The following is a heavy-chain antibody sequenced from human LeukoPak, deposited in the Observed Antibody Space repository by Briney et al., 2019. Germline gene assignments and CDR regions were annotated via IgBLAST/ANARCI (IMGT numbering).Heavy chain of an antibody. D-gene: IGHD3-9*01. V-gene: IGHV3-15*01. CDR1: GFTFSNAW. CDR2: TRTKTDGGTK. J-gene: IGHJ4*02. CDR3: TTDKTRYYDIVTGHVIFDY. Sequence: GGSLRLSCAASGFTFSNAWMSWVRQAPGKGLEWVGRTRTKTDGGTKDYAATVKGRFTISRDDSKNTLYLQMNSLKTEDTAVYYCTTDKTRYYDIVTGHVIFDYWGPGTLVTVSS.